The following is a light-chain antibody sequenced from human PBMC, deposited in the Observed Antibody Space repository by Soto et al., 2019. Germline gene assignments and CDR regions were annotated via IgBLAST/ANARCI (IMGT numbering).Light chain of an antibody. CDR3: SSHTSTSTWV. V-gene: IGLV2-14*01. CDR2: EVG. J-gene: IGLJ3*02. CDR1: SSDIGDYNY. Sequence: ALTQPASVSGSPGQSITISCTGTSSDIGDYNYVSWYQQHPGKAPKLIIFEVGDRPSGVSNRFSGSKSGYTASLTISGLQAEDEADYYCSSHTSTSTWVFGAGTKVTLL.